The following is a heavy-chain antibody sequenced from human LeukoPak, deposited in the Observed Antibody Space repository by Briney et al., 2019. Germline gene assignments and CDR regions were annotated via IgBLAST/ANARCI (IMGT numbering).Heavy chain of an antibody. V-gene: IGHV3-23*01. D-gene: IGHD3-22*01. CDR3: AKRGLVGSSGFKNNWFDP. Sequence: PGGSLRLSCAASRFTFSTYAMSWVRQPPGKGLEWVSAISGSDGSTYYADSVKGRFTISRDNSKDTLYLQVNSLRAEDTAVYYCAKRGLVGSSGFKNNWFDPWGQGTLVTVSS. J-gene: IGHJ5*02. CDR1: RFTFSTYA. CDR2: ISGSDGST.